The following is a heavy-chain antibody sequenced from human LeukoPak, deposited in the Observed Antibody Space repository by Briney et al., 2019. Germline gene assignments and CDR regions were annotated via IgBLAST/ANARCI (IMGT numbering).Heavy chain of an antibody. CDR1: GGTFSSYA. CDR2: IIPIFGTA. J-gene: IGHJ4*02. CDR3: ARAGYSYGYCFDY. D-gene: IGHD5-18*01. V-gene: IGHV1-69*13. Sequence: SVKVSCKASGGTFSSYAISWVRQAPGQGLEWMGGIIPIFGTANYAQKFQGRVTITADESTSTAYMELSSLRSEDTAVYYRARAGYSYGYCFDYWGQGTLVTVSS.